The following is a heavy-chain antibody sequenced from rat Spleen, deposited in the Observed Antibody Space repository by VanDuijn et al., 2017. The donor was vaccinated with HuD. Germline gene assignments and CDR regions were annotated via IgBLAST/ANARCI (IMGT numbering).Heavy chain of an antibody. Sequence: EVQLVDSGGGLVQPGRSMKLSCAASGFTFSNYYMSWVRQAPTKGLEWVASITTSGDNTYYRDSVKGRFTISRDNAKSTLYLQMDSLRSEDTATYYCATRGYFDYWGQGVMVTVSS. J-gene: IGHJ2*01. CDR2: ITTSGDNT. CDR3: ATRGYFDY. V-gene: IGHV5-25*01. CDR1: GFTFSNYY.